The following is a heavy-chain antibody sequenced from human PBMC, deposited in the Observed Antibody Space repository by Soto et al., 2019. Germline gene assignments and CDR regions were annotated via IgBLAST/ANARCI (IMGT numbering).Heavy chain of an antibody. Sequence: SVKVSCEASGGTFSSYAISWVRQAPGQGLEWMGGIIPIFGTANYAQKFQGGVTITADESTSTAYMELSSLRSEDTAVYYCARRNVSHHPHSTAALKNRFDPWG. J-gene: IGHJ5*02. V-gene: IGHV1-69*13. D-gene: IGHD2-21*02. CDR1: GGTFSSYA. CDR3: ARRNVSHHPHSTAALKNRFDP. CDR2: IIPIFGTA.